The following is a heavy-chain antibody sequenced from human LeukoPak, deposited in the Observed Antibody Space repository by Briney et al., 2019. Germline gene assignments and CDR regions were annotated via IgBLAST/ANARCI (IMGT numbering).Heavy chain of an antibody. CDR3: ARDRHPRSGWSLYMDV. V-gene: IGHV4-4*07. CDR1: GGSISSYY. CDR2: IYTSGST. J-gene: IGHJ6*03. D-gene: IGHD6-19*01. Sequence: PSETLSLTSTVSGGSISSYYWSWIRQPAGKGLEWIGRIYTSGSTNYNPSLKSRVTMSVDTSKNQFSLKLSSVTAADTAVYYCARDRHPRSGWSLYMDVWGKGTTVTVSS.